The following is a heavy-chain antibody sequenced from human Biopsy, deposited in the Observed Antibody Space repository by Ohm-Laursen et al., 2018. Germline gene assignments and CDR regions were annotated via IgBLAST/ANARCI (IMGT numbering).Heavy chain of an antibody. J-gene: IGHJ6*02. D-gene: IGHD2-2*01. Sequence: SDTLSLTCTVSGDSIGTFYWNWIRQSPGKGLEWIGYISNRGSTNYNPSLRGRVTISVDTSKNHFSLRLRSVTPADTAIYYCTRATSSTGWPYYYFYGMDIWGQGTTVTVSS. CDR1: GDSIGTFY. CDR2: ISNRGST. CDR3: TRATSSTGWPYYYFYGMDI. V-gene: IGHV4-59*07.